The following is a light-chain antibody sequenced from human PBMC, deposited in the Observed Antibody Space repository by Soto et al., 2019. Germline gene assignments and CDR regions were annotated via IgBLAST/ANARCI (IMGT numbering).Light chain of an antibody. CDR3: KQGTPWPRT. J-gene: IGKJ1*01. CDR2: KVS. CDR1: QTLVYSDGNIY. Sequence: DVVLTQSPLSLPVTLGQPASISCRSSQTLVYSDGNIYLNWFHQRPGQSPRRLIYKVSDRDSGVPYRFSGSWSGTDFTLKTSRVEAGDVGVYFSKQGTPWPRTCGQGTKVDIE. V-gene: IGKV2-30*01.